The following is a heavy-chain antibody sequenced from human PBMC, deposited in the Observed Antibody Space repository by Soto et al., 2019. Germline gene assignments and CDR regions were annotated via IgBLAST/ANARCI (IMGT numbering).Heavy chain of an antibody. J-gene: IGHJ5*02. D-gene: IGHD1-26*01. CDR3: AREESGSYYWFDP. Sequence: GGSLRLSCAASGFTFSSYAMHWVRRAPGKGLEWVAVISYDGSNKYYADSVKGRFTISRDNSKNTLYLQMNSLRAEDTAVYYCAREESGSYYWFDPWGQGTLVTVSS. CDR2: ISYDGSNK. V-gene: IGHV3-30*04. CDR1: GFTFSSYA.